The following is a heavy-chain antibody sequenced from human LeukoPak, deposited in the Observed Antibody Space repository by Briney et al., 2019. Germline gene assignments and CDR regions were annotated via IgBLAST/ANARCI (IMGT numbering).Heavy chain of an antibody. V-gene: IGHV1-18*01. Sequence: GASVKVSCKASGYTFTSYGISWVRQAPGQGLEWMGWISAYNGNTNYAQKLQGRVTMTTDTSTSTAYMELRSLRSDDTAVYYCARSTIFGVVAHNYYYGMDVWGQGTTVTVSS. D-gene: IGHD3-3*01. CDR3: ARSTIFGVVAHNYYYGMDV. CDR1: GYTFTSYG. J-gene: IGHJ6*02. CDR2: ISAYNGNT.